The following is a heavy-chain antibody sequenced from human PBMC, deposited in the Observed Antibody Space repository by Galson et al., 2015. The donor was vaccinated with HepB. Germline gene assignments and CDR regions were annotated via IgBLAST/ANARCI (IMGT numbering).Heavy chain of an antibody. Sequence: SVKVSCKASGHTFTDYYIHWVRQAPGQGLEWMGWISPNSADTRFAQKFQGRFTMTRDTSISTAYMDLSGLSSDDTAVYYCARDHVSVDRSDFDLWGQGTLITVSS. J-gene: IGHJ4*02. V-gene: IGHV1-2*02. CDR1: GHTFTDYY. CDR2: ISPNSADT. CDR3: ARDHVSVDRSDFDL. D-gene: IGHD5-12*01.